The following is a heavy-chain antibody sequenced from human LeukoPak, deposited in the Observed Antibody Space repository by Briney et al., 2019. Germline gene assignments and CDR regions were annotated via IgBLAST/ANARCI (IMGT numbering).Heavy chain of an antibody. J-gene: IGHJ3*02. CDR3: ARGRVYRAFDI. D-gene: IGHD2/OR15-2a*01. CDR1: GDTFTGYY. Sequence: ASVKVSCKTSGDTFTGYYIHWVRQAPGQGLEWMGWINPNSGGTNYAQNFQGRVTMTRDTSISTAYVDLSRLKYDDTAVYYCARGRVYRAFDIWGQGTMVTVSS. V-gene: IGHV1-2*02. CDR2: INPNSGGT.